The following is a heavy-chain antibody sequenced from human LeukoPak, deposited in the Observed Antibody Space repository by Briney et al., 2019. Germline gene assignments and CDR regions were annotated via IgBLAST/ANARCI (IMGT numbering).Heavy chain of an antibody. D-gene: IGHD3-10*01. V-gene: IGHV3-7*01. CDR3: AKMSGVVWFGELRLPFDY. J-gene: IGHJ4*02. CDR1: GFIFSIYW. CDR2: MKGDGSVK. Sequence: GGSLRLSCAAAGFIFSIYWMSWVRQAPGKGLEWVASMKGDGSVKHFLDSVEGRFSISRDNAKNSLYLQMNSLRAEDTAVYYCAKMSGVVWFGELRLPFDYWGQGTLVTVFS.